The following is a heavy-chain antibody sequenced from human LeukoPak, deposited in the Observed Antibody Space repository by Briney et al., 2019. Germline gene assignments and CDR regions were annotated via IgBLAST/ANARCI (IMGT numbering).Heavy chain of an antibody. CDR3: ARGRGSSWYGLTITY. D-gene: IGHD6-13*01. Sequence: ASVKVSCKASGGTFRSNAISWVRQAPGQGLEWMGWISAYNGNTNYAQKLQGRVTMTTDTSTSTAYMELRSLRSDDTAVYYCARGRGSSWYGLTITYWGQGTLVTVSS. J-gene: IGHJ4*02. CDR1: GGTFRSNA. V-gene: IGHV1-18*01. CDR2: ISAYNGNT.